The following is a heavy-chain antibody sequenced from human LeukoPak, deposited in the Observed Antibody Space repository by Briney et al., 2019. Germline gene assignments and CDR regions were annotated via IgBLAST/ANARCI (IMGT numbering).Heavy chain of an antibody. Sequence: PETLSLTCTVSGGSISSYYWSWIRQPPGKGLEWIGYIYYSGSTNYNPSLKSRVTISVDTSKNQFSLKLSSVTAADTAVYYCARDIAAAAGWFDPWGQGTLVTVSS. CDR3: ARDIAAAAGWFDP. CDR2: IYYSGST. J-gene: IGHJ5*02. V-gene: IGHV4-59*01. CDR1: GGSISSYY. D-gene: IGHD6-13*01.